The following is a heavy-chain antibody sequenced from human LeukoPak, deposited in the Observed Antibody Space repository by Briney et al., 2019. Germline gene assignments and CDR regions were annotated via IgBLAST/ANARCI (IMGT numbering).Heavy chain of an antibody. V-gene: IGHV1-69*05. CDR1: GGTFSSYA. CDR3: ARDSLEYSSSSPKWRDYYYYMDV. D-gene: IGHD6-6*01. CDR2: IIPIFGTA. Sequence: ASVKVSCKASGGTFSSYAISWVRQAPGQGLEWMGGIIPIFGTANYAQEFQGRVTITTDESTSTAYMELSSLRSEDTAVYYCARDSLEYSSSSPKWRDYYYYMDVWGKGTTVTVSS. J-gene: IGHJ6*03.